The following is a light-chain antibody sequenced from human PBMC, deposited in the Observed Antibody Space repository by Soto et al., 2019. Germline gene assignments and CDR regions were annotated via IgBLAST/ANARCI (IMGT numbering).Light chain of an antibody. Sequence: IHLTQSPSTLSASVGDRVTLTCRAAQSLNSRLAWYQHRPGKAPRLLVYDASTLESGVPPRFSGSGSGTEFTLTISSLQPEDFATYYCQQSYSTPPTFGQGTKVDIK. CDR3: QQSYSTPPT. CDR1: QSLNSR. J-gene: IGKJ1*01. V-gene: IGKV1-39*01. CDR2: DAS.